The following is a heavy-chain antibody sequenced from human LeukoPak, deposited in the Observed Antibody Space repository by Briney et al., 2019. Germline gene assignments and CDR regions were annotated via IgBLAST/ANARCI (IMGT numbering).Heavy chain of an antibody. CDR1: GFTFSSYS. V-gene: IGHV3-21*01. CDR2: ISSSSSYI. Sequence: GGSLRLSCAASGFTFSSYSMNWVRQAPGKGLEWVSSISSSSSYIYYADSVKGRFTISRDNAKNSLYLQMNSLRAKDTAVYYCARRAPEDAFDIWGQGTMVTVSS. J-gene: IGHJ3*02. CDR3: ARRAPEDAFDI.